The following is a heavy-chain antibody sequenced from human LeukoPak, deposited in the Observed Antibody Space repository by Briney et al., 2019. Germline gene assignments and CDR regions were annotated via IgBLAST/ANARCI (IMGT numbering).Heavy chain of an antibody. CDR3: ARQTLVGATFYFDY. CDR1: GGSISSSSYY. CDR2: IYYSGST. J-gene: IGHJ4*02. Sequence: SETLSLTCTVSGGSISSSSYYWGWIRQPPGKGLEWIGSIYYSGSTYYNPSLKSRVTISVDTSKNQFSLKLSSVTAADTALYYCARQTLVGATFYFDYWGQGTLVTVSS. V-gene: IGHV4-39*01. D-gene: IGHD1-26*01.